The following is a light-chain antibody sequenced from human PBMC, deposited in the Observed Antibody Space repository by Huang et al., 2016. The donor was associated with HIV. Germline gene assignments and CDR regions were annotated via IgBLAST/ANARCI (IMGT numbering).Light chain of an antibody. V-gene: IGKV3-15*01. Sequence: EVVMTQSPATLSVSPGERATLSCRASQSVGSNLAWYQQRPGQAPRLLIYGASMRATGVPVRVSGSGSGTDFTLTISGLQSEDFAIYYCQRYNDWLSLTFGGGTRVEIK. CDR1: QSVGSN. J-gene: IGKJ4*01. CDR3: QRYNDWLSLT. CDR2: GAS.